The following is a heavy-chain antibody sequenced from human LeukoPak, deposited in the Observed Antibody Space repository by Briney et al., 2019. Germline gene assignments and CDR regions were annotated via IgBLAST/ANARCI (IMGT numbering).Heavy chain of an antibody. CDR2: IYYSGST. J-gene: IGHJ3*02. CDR3: ARDLHDAFDI. CDR1: GGPISSYY. Sequence: ASETLSLTRTVSGGPISSYYWSWIRQPPGKGLEWIGYIYYSGSTNYNPSLKSRVTISVDTSKNQFSLKLSSVTAADTAVYYCARDLHDAFDIWGQGTMVTVSS. V-gene: IGHV4-59*01.